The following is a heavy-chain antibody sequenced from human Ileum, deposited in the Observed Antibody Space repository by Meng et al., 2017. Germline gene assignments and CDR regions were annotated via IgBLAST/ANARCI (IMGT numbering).Heavy chain of an antibody. CDR2: IKEDGSEK. J-gene: IGHJ4*02. V-gene: IGHV3-7*01. CDR1: GFTFSGDW. CDR3: ARDRDRSLENN. D-gene: IGHD3-3*01. Sequence: GGSLRLSCEASGFTFSGDWMSWVRQVPGKGLEWVGQIKEDGSEKYYVDAVRGRFTISRDNAKNSLYLQMNSLRVEDKGVYYCARDRDRSLENNWGQGTLVTVSS.